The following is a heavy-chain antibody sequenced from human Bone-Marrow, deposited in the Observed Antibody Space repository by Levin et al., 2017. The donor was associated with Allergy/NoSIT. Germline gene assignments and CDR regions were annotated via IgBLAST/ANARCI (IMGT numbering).Heavy chain of an antibody. V-gene: IGHV3-30*18. CDR2: ISYDGSNK. J-gene: IGHJ1*01. CDR1: GFTFSSYG. CDR3: AKDPSIAVAGTLEYFQH. Sequence: GGSLRLSCAASGFTFSSYGMHWVRQAPGKGLEWVAVISYDGSNKYYADSVKGRFTISRDNSKNTLYLQMNSLRAEDTAVYYCAKDPSIAVAGTLEYFQHWGQGTLVTVSS. D-gene: IGHD6-19*01.